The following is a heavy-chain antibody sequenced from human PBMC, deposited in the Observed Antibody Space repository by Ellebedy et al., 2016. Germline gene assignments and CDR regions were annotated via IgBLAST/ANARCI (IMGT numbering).Heavy chain of an antibody. CDR2: ISGDGRST. CDR3: RQGHYADL. V-gene: IGHV3-23*01. J-gene: IGHJ5*02. D-gene: IGHD4-17*01. Sequence: GESLKISXATSGLPFRNFFMSWVRQTPGKGLEWVSTISGDGRSTYLADSVKGRFIISRDNSKNTMYLQMNSLRADDTAVYYCRQGHYADLWGQGTLVTVSS. CDR1: GLPFRNFF.